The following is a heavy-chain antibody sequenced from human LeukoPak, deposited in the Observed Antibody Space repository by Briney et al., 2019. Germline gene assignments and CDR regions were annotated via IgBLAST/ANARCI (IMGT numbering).Heavy chain of an antibody. V-gene: IGHV1-46*01. Sequence: ASVKVSCKAPGYTFTSYYIHWVRQAPGQGLEWMGIVNPSAGSATYAQKFQGRVTMTRDTSTTTVYMELSSLRSEDTAVYYCARDIGTDAFDIWGQGTMVTVSS. J-gene: IGHJ3*02. CDR2: VNPSAGSA. CDR1: GYTFTSYY. CDR3: ARDIGTDAFDI. D-gene: IGHD1-26*01.